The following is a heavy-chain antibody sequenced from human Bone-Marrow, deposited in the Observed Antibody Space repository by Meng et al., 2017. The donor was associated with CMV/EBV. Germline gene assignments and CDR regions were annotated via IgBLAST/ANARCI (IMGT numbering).Heavy chain of an antibody. CDR3: ARAGVLRFCAD. V-gene: IGHV1-46*01. CDR1: GSTFTSYY. J-gene: IGHJ4*02. CDR2: INPSGGST. D-gene: IGHD3-3*01. Sequence: SCKASGSTFTSYYLHWVRQAPRQGLEWMGIINPSGGSTSYAQKFQGRVTMTRDTSTSTVYMELSSLRSEDTAVYYCARAGVLRFCADWGQGTLVTVSS.